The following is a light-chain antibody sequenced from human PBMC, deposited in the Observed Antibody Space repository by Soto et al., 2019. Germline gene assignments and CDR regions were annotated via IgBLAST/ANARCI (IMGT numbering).Light chain of an antibody. V-gene: IGKV3-15*01. Sequence: EIVMTQSPATLSVSPGARAALSCRASQSVSSKLAWYRQRPGQAPRLVIYDTSTRATGVPARFSGSGSGTEFTLTISSLQSEDFGVYYCQQYNDWFSITFGQGTRLEIK. J-gene: IGKJ5*01. CDR3: QQYNDWFSIT. CDR2: DTS. CDR1: QSVSSK.